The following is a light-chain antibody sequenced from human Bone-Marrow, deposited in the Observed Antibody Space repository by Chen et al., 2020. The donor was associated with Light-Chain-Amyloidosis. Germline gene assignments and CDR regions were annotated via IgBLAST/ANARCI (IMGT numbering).Light chain of an antibody. CDR3: QSADSSDLGV. Sequence: SYELTQPPSVSVSPGQTARITCSGDALPKQYAYWYQQKTGQAPVLVIYKDSERPSGIPERFSGSSSGTTVTLTISGVQAEDEADYYCQSADSSDLGVFGGGTKLTVL. V-gene: IGLV3-25*03. CDR2: KDS. CDR1: ALPKQY. J-gene: IGLJ3*02.